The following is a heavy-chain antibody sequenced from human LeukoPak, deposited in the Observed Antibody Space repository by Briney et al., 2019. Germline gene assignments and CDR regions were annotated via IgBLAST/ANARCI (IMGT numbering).Heavy chain of an antibody. Sequence: SETLSLTCTVSGGSISSYYWSWIRQPPGKGLEWIGYIYYSGSTNYNPSLKSRVTISVDTSKNQFSLKLSSVTAADTAVYYCARDGRGGYVDYWGQGILVTVSS. CDR2: IYYSGST. D-gene: IGHD1-26*01. J-gene: IGHJ4*02. V-gene: IGHV4-59*01. CDR1: GGSISSYY. CDR3: ARDGRGGYVDY.